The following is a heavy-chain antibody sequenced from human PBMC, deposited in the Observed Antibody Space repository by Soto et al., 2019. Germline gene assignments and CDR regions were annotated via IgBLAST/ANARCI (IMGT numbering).Heavy chain of an antibody. CDR1: GFTFSNAW. D-gene: IGHD3-22*01. CDR2: IKSKTDGGTT. CDR3: TTARYYDSSGYYYDY. V-gene: IGHV3-15*01. Sequence: EVQLLESGGGLVQPGGSLRLSCAGSGFTFSNAWMSWVRQAPGKGLEWVGRIKSKTDGGTTDYAAPVKGRFTISRDDSKNTLYLQMNSLKTEDTAVYYCTTARYYDSSGYYYDYWGQGTLVTVSP. J-gene: IGHJ4*02.